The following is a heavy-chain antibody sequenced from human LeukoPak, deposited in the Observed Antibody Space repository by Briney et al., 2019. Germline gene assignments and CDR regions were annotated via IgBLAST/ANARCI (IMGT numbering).Heavy chain of an antibody. D-gene: IGHD5/OR15-5a*01. CDR1: GGSISSYY. V-gene: IGHV4-59*01. CDR2: IYYSGST. J-gene: IGHJ4*02. CDR3: ARGLGRIDY. Sequence: SETLSLTCTVSGGSISSYYWSWIRQPPGKGLEWIGYIYYSGSTNYNPSLKSRVTISVDTSKNQFSLKLSSVPADTAVYYCARGLGRIDYWGQGTLVTVSS.